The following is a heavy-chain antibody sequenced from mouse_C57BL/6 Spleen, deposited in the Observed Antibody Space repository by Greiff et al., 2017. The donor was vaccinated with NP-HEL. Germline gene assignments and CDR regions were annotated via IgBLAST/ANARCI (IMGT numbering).Heavy chain of an antibody. CDR1: GYTFTDYE. V-gene: IGHV1-15*01. J-gene: IGHJ2*01. Sequence: XQLQQSGAELVRPGASVTLSCKASGYTFTDYEMHWVKQTPVHGLEWIGAIDPETGGTAYNQKFKGKAILTADKSSSTAYMELRSLTSEDSAVYYCTKSVELGDYWGQGAALTVSS. CDR3: TKSVELGDY. CDR2: IDPETGGT. D-gene: IGHD4-1*01.